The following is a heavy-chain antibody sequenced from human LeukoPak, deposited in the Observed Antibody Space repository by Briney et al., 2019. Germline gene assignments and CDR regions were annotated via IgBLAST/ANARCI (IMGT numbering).Heavy chain of an antibody. CDR3: AKDISGSLYGYFDY. V-gene: IGHV3-9*01. D-gene: IGHD2-2*02. CDR1: GFTFDDHA. J-gene: IGHJ4*02. CDR2: ISWNSGSI. Sequence: GGSLRLSCAASGFTFDDHAMHWVRQAPGKGLEWVSGISWNSGSIGYADSVKGRFTISRDNAKNSLYLQMNSLRAEDTALYYCAKDISGSLYGYFDYWGQGTLVTVSS.